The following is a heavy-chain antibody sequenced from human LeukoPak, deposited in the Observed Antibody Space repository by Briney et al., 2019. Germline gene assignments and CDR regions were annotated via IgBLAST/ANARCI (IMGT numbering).Heavy chain of an antibody. V-gene: IGHV3-21*01. Sequence: GGSLRLSCAASGFTFSSYSMNWVRQAPGKGLEWVSSISSSSSYIYYADSVKGRFTISRDNAKNSLYLQMNSLRAEDTAVYYCASSGRGLSGYDTWVDYWGQGTLVTVSS. J-gene: IGHJ4*02. CDR3: ASSGRGLSGYDTWVDY. CDR2: ISSSSSYI. CDR1: GFTFSSYS. D-gene: IGHD5-12*01.